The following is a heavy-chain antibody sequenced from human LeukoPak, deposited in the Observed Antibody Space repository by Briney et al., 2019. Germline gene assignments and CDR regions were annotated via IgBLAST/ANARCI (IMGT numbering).Heavy chain of an antibody. CDR3: ACRSIAAAGTR. V-gene: IGHV3-21*01. J-gene: IGHJ4*02. D-gene: IGHD6-13*01. CDR2: ISSSSSYI. CDR1: GFTFSSYA. Sequence: PGGSLRLSCAASGFTFSSYAMSWVRQAPGKGLEWVSSISSSSSYIYYADSVKGRFTISRDNAKNSLYLQMNSLRAEDTAVYYCACRSIAAAGTRWGQGTLVTVSS.